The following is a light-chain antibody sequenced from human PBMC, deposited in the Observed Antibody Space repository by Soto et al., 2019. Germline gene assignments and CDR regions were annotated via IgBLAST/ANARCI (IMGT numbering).Light chain of an antibody. CDR3: LSYTSANTRV. CDR2: EVN. J-gene: IGLJ3*02. V-gene: IGLV2-14*01. CDR1: SSDVGGYKF. Sequence: QSVLTQPASVSASPGQSITISCTGTSSDVGGYKFVSWYQHHPGKAPKLMIYEVNNRPSGVSNRFSGSKSGNTASLTISGLQPEDEVDYYCLSYTSANTRVFGGGTKVTVL.